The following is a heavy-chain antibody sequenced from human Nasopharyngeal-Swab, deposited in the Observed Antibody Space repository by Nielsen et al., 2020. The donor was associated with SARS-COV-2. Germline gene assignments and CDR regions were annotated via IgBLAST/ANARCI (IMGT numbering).Heavy chain of an antibody. Sequence: GESLKISCAASGFTFSSYAMHWVRQAPGKGLEWVAVISYDGSNKYYADSVKGRFTISRDNSKNTLYLQMNSLRAEDTAVYYCARDRNEQWLVLDYWGQGTLVTVSS. J-gene: IGHJ4*02. CDR3: ARDRNEQWLVLDY. CDR1: GFTFSSYA. V-gene: IGHV3-30*04. CDR2: ISYDGSNK. D-gene: IGHD6-19*01.